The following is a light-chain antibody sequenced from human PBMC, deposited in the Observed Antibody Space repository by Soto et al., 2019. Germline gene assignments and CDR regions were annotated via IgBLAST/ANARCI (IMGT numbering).Light chain of an antibody. V-gene: IGKV1-5*03. Sequence: DIQMTQSPSTLSASVGDRVTITCRASQSISGWLAWYQQKPGKAPKVLIYKASDLESGVPSRFSGSRSGTDFTLTLSSLQTDDFATYYCQQYNSYSVTFGQGTKVEIK. CDR3: QQYNSYSVT. CDR1: QSISGW. CDR2: KAS. J-gene: IGKJ1*01.